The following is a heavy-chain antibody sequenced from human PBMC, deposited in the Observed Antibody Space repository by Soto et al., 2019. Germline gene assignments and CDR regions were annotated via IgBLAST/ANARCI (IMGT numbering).Heavy chain of an antibody. Sequence: QVQLVQSGAEVKKPGSSVKVSCKASGGTFTTSAISWVRQAPGQGLEWMGGIIPIFSTADYAQKFQGRGSITADESTTTAYMELSSLRSEDTAVYYCARDRPRENYGGNYYYEMDVWGQGTTVTVSS. D-gene: IGHD4-17*01. CDR3: ARDRPRENYGGNYYYEMDV. CDR1: GGTFTTSA. J-gene: IGHJ6*02. CDR2: IIPIFSTA. V-gene: IGHV1-69*12.